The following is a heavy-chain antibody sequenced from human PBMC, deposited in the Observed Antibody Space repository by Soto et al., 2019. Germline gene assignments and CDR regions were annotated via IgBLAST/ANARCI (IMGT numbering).Heavy chain of an antibody. D-gene: IGHD4-17*01. J-gene: IGHJ3*02. CDR1: GFTLSSYA. CDR2: ISGSGVST. CDR3: AKGPSSSTVTAVNDAFDI. Sequence: GGSLRLSCAASGFTLSSYAMSWVRQAPGKGLEWVSAISGSGVSTYYADSVKGRFTISRDNSKNTLYLQMNSLRAEDTAVYYCAKGPSSSTVTAVNDAFDIWGQGTLVTVSS. V-gene: IGHV3-23*01.